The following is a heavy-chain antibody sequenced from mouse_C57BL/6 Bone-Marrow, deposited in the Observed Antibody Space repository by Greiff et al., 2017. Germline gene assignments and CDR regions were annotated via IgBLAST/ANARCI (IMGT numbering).Heavy chain of an antibody. D-gene: IGHD3-2*02. Sequence: QVQLQQPGAELVKPGASVKLSCKASGYTFTSYWMHWVKQRPGQGLEWIGMIHPNSGSTNYNEKFKSKATLTVDKSSSTAYMQLSSLTSEDSAVYYCAREDSSVFWFAYWGQGTLVTVSA. V-gene: IGHV1-64*01. J-gene: IGHJ3*01. CDR2: IHPNSGST. CDR1: GYTFTSYW. CDR3: AREDSSVFWFAY.